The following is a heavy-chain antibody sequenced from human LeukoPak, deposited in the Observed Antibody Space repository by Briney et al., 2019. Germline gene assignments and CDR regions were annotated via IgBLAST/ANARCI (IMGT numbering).Heavy chain of an antibody. J-gene: IGHJ4*02. CDR2: INRSGGRT. V-gene: IGHV3-23*01. D-gene: IGHD3-10*01. CDR3: AKDYHSSGTYHDY. Sequence: PGGSLRLSCAASGFTVRTYAMSWVRQAPGKGLEWVSGINRSGGRTYNADSVKGRFTISSDDSKNMLYLQMNNLRAEDTAVYYCAKDYHSSGTYHDYWGQGTLVTVSS. CDR1: GFTVRTYA.